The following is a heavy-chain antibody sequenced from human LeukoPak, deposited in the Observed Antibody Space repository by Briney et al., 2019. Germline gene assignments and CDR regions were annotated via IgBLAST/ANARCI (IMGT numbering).Heavy chain of an antibody. Sequence: SETLSLTCAVYGGSFSGYYWSWIRQPPGKGLEWIGEINHSGSTNYNPSLKSRVTISVDTSKNQFSLKLSSVTAADTAVYYCASTHDYGDHPLDYWGQGTLVTVSS. CDR3: ASTHDYGDHPLDY. CDR2: INHSGST. D-gene: IGHD4-17*01. V-gene: IGHV4-34*01. CDR1: GGSFSGYY. J-gene: IGHJ4*02.